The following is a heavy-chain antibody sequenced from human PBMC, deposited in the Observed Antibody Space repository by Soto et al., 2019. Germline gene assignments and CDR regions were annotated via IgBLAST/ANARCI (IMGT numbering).Heavy chain of an antibody. D-gene: IGHD7-27*01. J-gene: IGHJ4*02. CDR3: ARDPAWGSLDY. V-gene: IGHV3-7*01. CDR2: INAVGSQV. Sequence: EVQLVESGGDLVQPGGSLRLSGEVSGLSFSSSWMSWVRQAPGKGLEWVADINAVGSQVLYAAAVMGRFTVSRDNAKKSLFLQMNSLRVEDTAFYYFARDPAWGSLDYWRLGTLVTVSS. CDR1: GLSFSSSW.